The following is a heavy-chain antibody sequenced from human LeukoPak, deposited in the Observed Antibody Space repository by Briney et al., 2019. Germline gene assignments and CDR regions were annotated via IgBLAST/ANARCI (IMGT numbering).Heavy chain of an antibody. Sequence: GGSLRLSCAASGFTFSSYWMSWVRQAPGKGLEWVANIKQDGSEKYYVDSVKGRFTISRDNAKNSLYLQMNSLRAEDTAVYYCASYGELDLFDYWGQGTLVTVSS. V-gene: IGHV3-7*01. CDR2: IKQDGSEK. D-gene: IGHD1-26*01. CDR1: GFTFSSYW. J-gene: IGHJ4*02. CDR3: ASYGELDLFDY.